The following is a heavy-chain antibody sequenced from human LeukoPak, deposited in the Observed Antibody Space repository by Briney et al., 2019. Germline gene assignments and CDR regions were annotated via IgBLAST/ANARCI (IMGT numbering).Heavy chain of an antibody. CDR3: AGDGSLYSGYPRLYYFDY. CDR2: INPSGGST. Sequence: ASVKVSCKASGYTFTSYYMHWVRQAPGQGLEWMGIINPSGGSTSYAQKFQGRVTMTRDTSTSTVYMELSSLRSEDTAVYYCAGDGSLYSGYPRLYYFDYWGQGTLVTVSS. V-gene: IGHV1-46*01. J-gene: IGHJ4*02. D-gene: IGHD5-12*01. CDR1: GYTFTSYY.